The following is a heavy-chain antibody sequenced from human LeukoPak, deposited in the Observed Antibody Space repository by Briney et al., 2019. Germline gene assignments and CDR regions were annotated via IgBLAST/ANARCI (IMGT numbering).Heavy chain of an antibody. J-gene: IGHJ4*02. D-gene: IGHD3-10*01. CDR1: GGSFSGYY. Sequence: SETLSLTCAVYGGSFSGYYLSWIRQPPGKGLEWIGEINHSGSTNYNPCLKSRVTISVDTSKNQFSLKLSSVTAADTAVYYCARVTPRITMVRGAEENHDYWGQGTLVTVSS. V-gene: IGHV4-34*01. CDR3: ARVTPRITMVRGAEENHDY. CDR2: INHSGST.